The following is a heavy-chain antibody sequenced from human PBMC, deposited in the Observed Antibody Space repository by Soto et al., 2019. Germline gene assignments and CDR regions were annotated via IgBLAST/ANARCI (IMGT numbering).Heavy chain of an antibody. CDR1: GYTFSSHG. CDR2: ISTYNGNT. V-gene: IGHV1-18*04. Sequence: QVQLLQSAAEVRKPVASVKVSCTASGYTFSSHGITWVLQAPGQGLEWMGWISTYNGNTNYAQKVQGSVTMTIDKSKSTAYMELRSLTSDVTAMYYCAACSGPSCHRGREWFDPWGQGTLVTVSA. D-gene: IGHD2-2*01. J-gene: IGHJ5*02. CDR3: AACSGPSCHRGREWFDP.